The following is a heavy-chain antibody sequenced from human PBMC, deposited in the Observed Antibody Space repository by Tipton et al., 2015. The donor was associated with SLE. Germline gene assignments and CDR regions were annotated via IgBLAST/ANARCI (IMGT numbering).Heavy chain of an antibody. D-gene: IGHD3-22*01. CDR2: INHSGST. J-gene: IGHJ3*02. CDR1: GGSFSGYY. V-gene: IGHV4-34*01. CDR3: ARLIVVVTAFDI. Sequence: LRLSCAVYGGSFSGYYWSWIRQPPGKGLEWIGEINHSGSTNYNPSLKSRVTISVDTSKNQFSLKLSSVTAADTAVYYCARLIVVVTAFDIWGQGTMVTVSS.